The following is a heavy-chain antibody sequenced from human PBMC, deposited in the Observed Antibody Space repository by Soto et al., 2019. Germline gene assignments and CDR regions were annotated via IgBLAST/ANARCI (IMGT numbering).Heavy chain of an antibody. CDR2: ASDIEGRT. D-gene: IGHD1-1*01. CDR1: GFTFRSFA. Sequence: EVQLLESGGGLVQPGGSLRLSCAASGFTFRSFAMSWVRQAPGKGPEWVAAASDIEGRTYYADSVRGRFTISRDNSKSTVYLEMYSLRAEDTAIYYCAKEPPRKGYADYWGQGTRVTVSS. CDR3: AKEPPRKGYADY. J-gene: IGHJ4*02. V-gene: IGHV3-23*01.